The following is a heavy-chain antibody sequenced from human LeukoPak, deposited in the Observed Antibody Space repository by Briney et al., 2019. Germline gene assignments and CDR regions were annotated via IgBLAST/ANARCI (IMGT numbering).Heavy chain of an antibody. V-gene: IGHV4-59*01. CDR3: ATGYSSSWYPPFAY. D-gene: IGHD6-13*01. CDR1: GGSISSYY. CDR2: IYYSGST. J-gene: IGHJ4*02. Sequence: PSETLSLTCTVSGGSISSYYWSWVRQPPGKGLEWIGYIYYSGSTSYNPSLKSRVTISVDTSKNQFSLKLSSVTAADTAVYYCATGYSSSWYPPFAYWGQGTLVTVSS.